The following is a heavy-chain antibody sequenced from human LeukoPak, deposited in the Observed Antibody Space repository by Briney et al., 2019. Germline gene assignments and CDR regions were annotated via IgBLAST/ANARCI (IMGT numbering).Heavy chain of an antibody. CDR3: AKSRIAVADPDAFDI. D-gene: IGHD6-19*01. J-gene: IGHJ3*02. CDR1: GFTFSSYA. V-gene: IGHV3-23*01. Sequence: GGSLRLSCAASGFTFSSYAMSWVRQAPGEGLGWVSAISGSGGSTYYADSVKGRFTISRDNSKNTLYLQMNSLRAEDTAVYYCAKSRIAVADPDAFDIWGQGTMVTVSS. CDR2: ISGSGGST.